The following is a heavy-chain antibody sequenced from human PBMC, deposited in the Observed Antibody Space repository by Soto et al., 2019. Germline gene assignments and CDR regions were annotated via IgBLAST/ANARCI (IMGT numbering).Heavy chain of an antibody. V-gene: IGHV4-30-2*01. Sequence: QLQLQESGSGLVKPSQTLSLTCAVSGGSISSGGYSWSWIRQPPGKGLEWIGYIYHSGSTYYNPSLRSRVPIAVDSSKNQFCLQLTSVTAADTVVYYCARVSNPPPIWFDPCGQGTLVTVSS. CDR1: GGSISSGGYS. CDR2: IYHSGST. CDR3: ARVSNPPPIWFDP. D-gene: IGHD4-4*01. J-gene: IGHJ5*02.